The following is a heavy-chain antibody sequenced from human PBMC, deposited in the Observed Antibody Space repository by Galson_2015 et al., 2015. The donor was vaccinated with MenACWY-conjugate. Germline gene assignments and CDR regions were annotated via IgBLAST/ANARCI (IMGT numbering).Heavy chain of an antibody. CDR2: ISSDSTTT. V-gene: IGHV3-48*04. J-gene: IGHJ4*02. Sequence: SLRLSCAASGFTFSIYSMNWVRQAPGKGLEWVSYISSDSTTTYYADSVKGRFTISRDNAKNSLYLQLNSLRAEDTGVYYCVRDRYGDYAIDYWGQGTLVTVYS. D-gene: IGHD4-17*01. CDR1: GFTFSIYS. CDR3: VRDRYGDYAIDY.